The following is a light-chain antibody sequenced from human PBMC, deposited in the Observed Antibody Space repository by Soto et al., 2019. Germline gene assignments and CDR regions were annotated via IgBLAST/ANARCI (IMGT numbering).Light chain of an antibody. J-gene: IGLJ1*01. Sequence: QSALTQPASVSGSPGQPITISCTGTSSDVGGYNYVSWYQQHPGKAPKLMIYEVSNRPSGVSNRFSGSKSGNTASLTISGLQAEDEADYYCSSYTSSSTIVFGTGTKLTVL. CDR3: SSYTSSSTIV. CDR2: EVS. CDR1: SSDVGGYNY. V-gene: IGLV2-14*01.